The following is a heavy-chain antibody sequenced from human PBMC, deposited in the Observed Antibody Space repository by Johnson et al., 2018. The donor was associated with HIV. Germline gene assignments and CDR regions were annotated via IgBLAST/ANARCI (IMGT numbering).Heavy chain of an antibody. J-gene: IGHJ3*02. D-gene: IGHD6-19*01. Sequence: VQLVESGGGLVQPGGSLRLSCAASGFTFSSYAMSWVRQAPWKGLEWVSVIYSGGSTYYADSVKGRFTISRDNSKNTLYLQMNSLRAEDTAVYYCARTMDGSGWYEGDAFDIWGQGKMVTVSS. CDR1: GFTFSSYA. CDR2: IYSGGST. V-gene: IGHV3-66*01. CDR3: ARTMDGSGWYEGDAFDI.